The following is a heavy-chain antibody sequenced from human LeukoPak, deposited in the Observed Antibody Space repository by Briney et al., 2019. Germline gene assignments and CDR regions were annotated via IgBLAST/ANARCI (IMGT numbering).Heavy chain of an antibody. D-gene: IGHD2-15*01. J-gene: IGHJ6*03. V-gene: IGHV1-8*01. Sequence: ASVKVSCKASGYTFTSYDINWVRQATGQGLEWMGWMNPNSGNTGYAQKFQGRVTMTRNTSISTAYMELSSLRSEDTAVYYCARVKAATLFYYHYYMDVWGKGTTVTISS. CDR1: GYTFTSYD. CDR2: MNPNSGNT. CDR3: ARVKAATLFYYHYYMDV.